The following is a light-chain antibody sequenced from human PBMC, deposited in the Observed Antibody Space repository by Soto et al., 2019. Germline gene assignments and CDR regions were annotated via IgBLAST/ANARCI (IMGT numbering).Light chain of an antibody. Sequence: EIVMTHSPATLSVSPGDGATLSCRASQSVDSNLAWYQQKPGQTPRLLIYGASTRPTGIPARFSGSGSGTDLTLTIISLQSEDFAVYSCQQYNNWPLTVGGRAQVDIK. CDR2: GAS. CDR3: QQYNNWPLT. CDR1: QSVDSN. V-gene: IGKV3D-15*01. J-gene: IGKJ4*01.